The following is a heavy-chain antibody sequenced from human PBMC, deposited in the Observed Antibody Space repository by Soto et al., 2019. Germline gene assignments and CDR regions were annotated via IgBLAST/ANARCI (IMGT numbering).Heavy chain of an antibody. Sequence: PGGSLRLSCAASGFTFSTYAMSWVRQTPGKGLEWVSAISGSPSSTYYADSVKGRFTISRDNSKKTLFLQMSSLRAEDTAVYYCAKDGYDSSGDLYYLDYWGQGTLVTVSS. CDR2: ISGSPSST. V-gene: IGHV3-23*01. CDR1: GFTFSTYA. CDR3: AKDGYDSSGDLYYLDY. D-gene: IGHD3-22*01. J-gene: IGHJ4*02.